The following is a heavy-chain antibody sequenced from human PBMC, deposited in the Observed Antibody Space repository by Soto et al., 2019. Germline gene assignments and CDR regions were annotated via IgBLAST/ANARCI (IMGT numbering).Heavy chain of an antibody. CDR3: ARFELVRSYYYYYGMEV. Sequence: SETLSLTCTVSGGSISSYYWIWIRQPPGKGLEWIGYIYYSGSTNYNPSLKSRVTISVDTSKNQFSLKLSSVTAADTAVYYCARFELVRSYYYYYGMEVWGQGTTVTVSS. V-gene: IGHV4-59*01. J-gene: IGHJ6*02. CDR1: GGSISSYY. D-gene: IGHD6-6*01. CDR2: IYYSGST.